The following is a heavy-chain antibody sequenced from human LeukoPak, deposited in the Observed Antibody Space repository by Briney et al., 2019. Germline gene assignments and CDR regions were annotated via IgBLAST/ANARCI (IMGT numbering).Heavy chain of an antibody. D-gene: IGHD3-3*01. CDR1: GYSISSGYY. CDR2: LYHSGST. Sequence: PSETLSLTCAVSGYSISSGYYWGWIRQPPGKGLEWIGSLYHSGSTYYNPSLKSRVTISVDTSKNQFSLKLSSVTAADTAVYYCANSFWYWGQGTLVTVSS. CDR3: ANSFWY. V-gene: IGHV4-38-2*01. J-gene: IGHJ4*02.